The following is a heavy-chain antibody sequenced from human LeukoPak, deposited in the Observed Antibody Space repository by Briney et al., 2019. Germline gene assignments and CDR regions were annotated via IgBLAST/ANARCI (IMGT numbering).Heavy chain of an antibody. Sequence: GGSLRLSCAASGFTFSSYSMNWVRQAPGKGLEWVSYISSSSSTIYYADSVKGRFTISRDNAKNSLYLQMNSLRAEDTAVYYCARDRVFAYYYYYMDVWGKGTTVTVSS. CDR2: ISSSSSTI. CDR1: GFTFSSYS. J-gene: IGHJ6*03. V-gene: IGHV3-48*04. D-gene: IGHD3-3*02. CDR3: ARDRVFAYYYYYMDV.